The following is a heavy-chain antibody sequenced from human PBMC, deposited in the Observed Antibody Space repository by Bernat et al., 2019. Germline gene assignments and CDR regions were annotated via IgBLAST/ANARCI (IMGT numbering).Heavy chain of an antibody. D-gene: IGHD3-22*01. V-gene: IGHV3-23*01. CDR3: AKNDYYDSSGYSPLDY. CDR1: GFTFSSYA. CDR2: ISGSGGST. Sequence: EVQLLESGGGLVQPGGSLRLSCAASGFTFSSYAMSWVRQAPGKGLEWVSAISGSGGSTYYADSVKGRFTISRDNSKNTLYLQMNSLRAEDTAVYYCAKNDYYDSSGYSPLDYWGQGTLVTVSS. J-gene: IGHJ4*02.